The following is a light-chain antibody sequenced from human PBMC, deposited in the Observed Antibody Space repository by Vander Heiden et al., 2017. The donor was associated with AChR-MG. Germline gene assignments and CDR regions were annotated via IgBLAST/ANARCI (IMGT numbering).Light chain of an antibody. CDR2: AAS. J-gene: IGKJ4*01. CDR1: QSISRY. Sequence: DMQMTQSPSPLSESVGDRATITCRASQSISRYLNWYQQKPGKAPKLLIYAASRLQSGVPSRFSGSGSGTDFTLTISRLQHEDFATYYCQQSDSTPHTFGGGTKVEIK. V-gene: IGKV1-39*01. CDR3: QQSDSTPHT.